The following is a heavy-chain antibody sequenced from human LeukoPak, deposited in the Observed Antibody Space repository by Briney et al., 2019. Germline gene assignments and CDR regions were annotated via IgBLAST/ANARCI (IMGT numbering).Heavy chain of an antibody. D-gene: IGHD4-17*01. Sequence: SVKASCKASGGTFSSYAISWVRQAPGQGLEWMGGIIPIFGTANYAQKFQGRLTITADESTSTAYMELSSLRSEDTAVYYCARGSTTEQENYYYYYGMDVWGKGTTVTVSS. V-gene: IGHV1-69*13. CDR1: GGTFSSYA. CDR3: ARGSTTEQENYYYYYGMDV. J-gene: IGHJ6*04. CDR2: IIPIFGTA.